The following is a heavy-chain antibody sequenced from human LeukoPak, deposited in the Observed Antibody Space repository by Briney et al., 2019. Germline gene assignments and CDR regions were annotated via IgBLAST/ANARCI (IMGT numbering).Heavy chain of an antibody. V-gene: IGHV3-23*01. Sequence: GGSLRLSCAASGFTFTNYAMSWVCQAPGKGLEWVSAISASGGTIYYADSVKGRFTISRDNSKNTLYLQMNSLRAEDTAVYYCAKEEGYDFAFFDYWGQGILVTVSS. CDR2: ISASGGTI. CDR1: GFTFTNYA. J-gene: IGHJ4*02. CDR3: AKEEGYDFAFFDY. D-gene: IGHD5-12*01.